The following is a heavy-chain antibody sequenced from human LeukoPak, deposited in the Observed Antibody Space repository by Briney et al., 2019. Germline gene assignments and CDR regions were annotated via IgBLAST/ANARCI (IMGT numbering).Heavy chain of an antibody. CDR2: MNPNSGNT. Sequence: ASVKVSCKASGYTFTSYDTNWVRQATGQGLEWMGWMNPNSGNTGYAQKFQGRVTMTRNTSISTAYMELSSLRSEDTAVYYCASHGVYCSGGSCYGYFDLWGRGTLVTVSS. V-gene: IGHV1-8*01. CDR1: GYTFTSYD. D-gene: IGHD2-15*01. CDR3: ASHGVYCSGGSCYGYFDL. J-gene: IGHJ2*01.